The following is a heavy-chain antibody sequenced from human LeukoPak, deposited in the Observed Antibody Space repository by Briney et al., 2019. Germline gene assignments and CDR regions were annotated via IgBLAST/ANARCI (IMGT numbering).Heavy chain of an antibody. V-gene: IGHV3-23*01. CDR3: ARDPYRSWNYLIDF. CDR1: GFTFSSYA. J-gene: IGHJ4*02. D-gene: IGHD1-7*01. Sequence: GGSLRLSCAASGFTFSSYALSWVRQAPGKGLEWVSSVNDNGRDTYYADSVRGRFTISRDNSKTTLFLQMNSLKAEDTAIYFCARDPYRSWNYLIDFWGQGTLVTVSS. CDR2: VNDNGRDT.